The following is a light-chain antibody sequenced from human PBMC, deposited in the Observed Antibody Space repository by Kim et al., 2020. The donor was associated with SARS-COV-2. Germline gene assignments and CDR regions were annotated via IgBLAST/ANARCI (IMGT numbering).Light chain of an antibody. CDR2: SAS. CDR3: QQTYSTPYT. V-gene: IGKV1-39*01. Sequence: DIQMTQSPSSLSASVGDRVTITCRASQSINTYLNWYQQKPGKAPKLLIYSASRLQTGVPSGFSGSGSGTDFTLTIGSLQPEDFATYYCQQTYSTPYTFGQGTKVDIK. J-gene: IGKJ2*01. CDR1: QSINTY.